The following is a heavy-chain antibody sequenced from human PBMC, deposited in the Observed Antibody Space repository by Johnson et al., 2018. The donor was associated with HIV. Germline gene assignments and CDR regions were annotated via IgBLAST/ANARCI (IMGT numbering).Heavy chain of an antibody. J-gene: IGHJ3*02. CDR3: AREGGGYDGKGAFDI. V-gene: IGHV3-30*04. Sequence: QVQLVESGGGVVQPGRSLRLSCAASGFTFSSYAMHWVRQTPGKGLEWVAVISYDGNNKYYADSVKGRFIISRDNSKNTVYLQMNSLRAEETAVYYCAREGGGYDGKGAFDIWGQGTMVTVSS. CDR1: GFTFSSYA. CDR2: ISYDGNNK. D-gene: IGHD5-12*01.